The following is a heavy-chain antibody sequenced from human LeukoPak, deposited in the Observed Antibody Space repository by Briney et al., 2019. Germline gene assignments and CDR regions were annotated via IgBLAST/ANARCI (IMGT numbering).Heavy chain of an antibody. V-gene: IGHV1-8*01. D-gene: IGHD5-24*01. J-gene: IGHJ3*02. Sequence: GASVKVSCKASGYTFTSYDINWVRQATGQGLEWMGWMNPNSDNTGYAQKFQGRVTMTRNTSISTAYMELSSLRSEDTAVYYCARAGGDGYNYVDAFDIWGQGTMVTVSS. CDR3: ARAGGDGYNYVDAFDI. CDR1: GYTFTSYD. CDR2: MNPNSDNT.